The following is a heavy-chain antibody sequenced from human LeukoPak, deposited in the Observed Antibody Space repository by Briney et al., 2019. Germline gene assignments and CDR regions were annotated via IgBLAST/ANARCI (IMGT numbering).Heavy chain of an antibody. CDR2: VNHSGST. V-gene: IGHV4-34*01. Sequence: PSETLSLACTVSGGSISSYYWSWIRQPPGKGLEWIGEVNHSGSTNYNPSLKSRVTISVDTSKNQFSLKLSSVTAADTAVYYCARGGGYCSGGSCYDDYWGQGTLVTVSS. D-gene: IGHD2-15*01. J-gene: IGHJ4*02. CDR3: ARGGGYCSGGSCYDDY. CDR1: GGSISSYY.